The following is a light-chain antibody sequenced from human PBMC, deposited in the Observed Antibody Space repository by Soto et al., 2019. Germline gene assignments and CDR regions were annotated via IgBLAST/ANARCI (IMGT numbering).Light chain of an antibody. CDR3: QQFSSYPLP. CDR2: DAS. Sequence: GLSLSPGAVSLYPGERATLSCRASQTVRNNYLAWYQQKPGQAPRLLIYDASSRATGIPDRFSGGGSGTDFTLTISRLEPEDFTVYYCQQFSSYPLPFGGGTKVDVK. CDR1: QTVRNNY. V-gene: IGKV3-20*01. J-gene: IGKJ4*01.